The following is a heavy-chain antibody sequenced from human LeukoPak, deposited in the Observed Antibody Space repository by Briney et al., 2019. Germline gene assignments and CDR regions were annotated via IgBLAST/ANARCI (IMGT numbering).Heavy chain of an antibody. CDR2: IKQDGSEK. J-gene: IGHJ2*01. CDR3: ARNRRDGPNPRTAGYFDL. V-gene: IGHV3-7*01. D-gene: IGHD6-25*01. Sequence: PGGSLRLSCAASGFTFSSYWMSWVRQAPGKGLEWVANIKQDGSEKYYVDSVKGRFTISRDNAKNSLYLQMNSLRAEDTAVYYCARNRRDGPNPRTAGYFDLWGRGTLVTVSS. CDR1: GFTFSSYW.